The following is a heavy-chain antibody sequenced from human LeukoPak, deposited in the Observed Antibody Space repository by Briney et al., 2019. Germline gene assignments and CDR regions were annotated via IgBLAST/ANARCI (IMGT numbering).Heavy chain of an antibody. Sequence: ASVKVSCKASGGTFSSYAISWVRQAPEQGLEWMGGIIPIFGTANYAQKFQGRVTITADESTSTAYMELSSLRSEDTAVYYCARDRRGYCSGGSCLWFDPWGQGTLVTVSS. J-gene: IGHJ5*02. CDR1: GGTFSSYA. D-gene: IGHD2-15*01. CDR2: IIPIFGTA. CDR3: ARDRRGYCSGGSCLWFDP. V-gene: IGHV1-69*13.